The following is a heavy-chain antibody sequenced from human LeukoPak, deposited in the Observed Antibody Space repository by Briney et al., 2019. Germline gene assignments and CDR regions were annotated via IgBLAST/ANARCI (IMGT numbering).Heavy chain of an antibody. V-gene: IGHV4-34*01. CDR3: AREDQILRAAAGTSYYYYGMDV. CDR1: GGSFSGYY. J-gene: IGHJ6*02. Sequence: PSETLSLTCAVYGGSFSGYYWSWIRQPPGKGLEWIGEVNHSGSTNYNPSLKSRVTISVDTSKNQFSLKLSSVTAADTAVYYCAREDQILRAAAGTSYYYYGMDVWGQGTTVTVSS. CDR2: VNHSGST. D-gene: IGHD6-13*01.